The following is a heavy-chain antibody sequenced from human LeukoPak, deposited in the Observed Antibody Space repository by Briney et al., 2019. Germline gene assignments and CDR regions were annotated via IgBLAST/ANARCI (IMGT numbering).Heavy chain of an antibody. D-gene: IGHD3-22*01. V-gene: IGHV3-7*03. CDR3: AKEHYYDSSAGSY. Sequence: GGSLRLSCAASGFTFSSYGMHWVRQAPGKGLEWVANIKQDGSEKYYVDSVKGRFTISRDNSKNTLYLQMNSLRAEDTAVYYCAKEHYYDSSAGSYWGQGTLVTVSS. CDR1: GFTFSSYG. J-gene: IGHJ4*02. CDR2: IKQDGSEK.